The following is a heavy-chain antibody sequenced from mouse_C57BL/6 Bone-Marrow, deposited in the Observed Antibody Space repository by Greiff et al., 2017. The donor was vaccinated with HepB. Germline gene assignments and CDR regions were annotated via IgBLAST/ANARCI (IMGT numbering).Heavy chain of an antibody. J-gene: IGHJ4*01. D-gene: IGHD2-3*01. CDR1: GFTFSSYA. V-gene: IGHV5-4*01. CDR2: ISDGGSYT. CDR3: AREDFGGYWDYAMDY. Sequence: EVQRVESGGGLVKPGGSLKLSCAASGFTFSSYAMSWVRQTPEKRLEWVATISDGGSYTYYPDNVKGRFTISRDNAKNNLYLQMSHLKSEDTAMYYCAREDFGGYWDYAMDYWGQGTSVTVSS.